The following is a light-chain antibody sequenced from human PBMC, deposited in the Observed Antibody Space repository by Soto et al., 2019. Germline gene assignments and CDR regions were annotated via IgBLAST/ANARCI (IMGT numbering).Light chain of an antibody. CDR1: QSVSHN. CDR3: QQYDTWPPG. Sequence: EIVMTQSPATLSVSPGERATLSCRASQSVSHNLAWYQQKPGQAPRLHIYGASTRATGIPARFSGSGSGTEFTLTISSLQSEDFAVYYCQQYDTWPPGFGQGTKVEIK. CDR2: GAS. V-gene: IGKV3-15*01. J-gene: IGKJ1*01.